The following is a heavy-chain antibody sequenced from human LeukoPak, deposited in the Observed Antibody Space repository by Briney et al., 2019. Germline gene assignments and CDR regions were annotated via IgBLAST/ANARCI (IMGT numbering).Heavy chain of an antibody. D-gene: IGHD3-3*01. Sequence: GGSLRLSCTASGFTFGDYAMSWVRQAPGKGREWVGFIRSKAYGGTTEYAASVKGRFTISRDDSKSIAYLQMNSLKTEDTAVYYCTREWLLSHYYGMDVWGQGTTVTVSS. J-gene: IGHJ6*02. V-gene: IGHV3-49*04. CDR3: TREWLLSHYYGMDV. CDR1: GFTFGDYA. CDR2: IRSKAYGGTT.